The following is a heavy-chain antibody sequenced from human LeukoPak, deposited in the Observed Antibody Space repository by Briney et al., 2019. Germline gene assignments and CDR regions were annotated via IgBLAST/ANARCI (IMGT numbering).Heavy chain of an antibody. J-gene: IGHJ4*02. Sequence: GGSLRLSCAASGFTFSSYSMNWVRQAPGKGLEWVSSISSSSSYIYYADSVKGRFTISRDNAKNSLYLQMNSLRAEDTAVYYCARPDYGDNGVYYWGQGTLVTVSS. CDR2: ISSSSSYI. CDR1: GFTFSSYS. D-gene: IGHD4-17*01. CDR3: ARPDYGDNGVYY. V-gene: IGHV3-21*01.